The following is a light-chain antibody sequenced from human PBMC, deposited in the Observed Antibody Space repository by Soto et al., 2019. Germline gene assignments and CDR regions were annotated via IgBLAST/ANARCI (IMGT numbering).Light chain of an antibody. V-gene: IGLV1-44*01. CDR1: SSNIGSNT. CDR2: SNN. CDR3: AAWDDSLNGVV. Sequence: QSVLTQPPSASGTPGQRVTISCSGSSSNIGSNTVNWYQQLPGTATKLLIYSNNQRPSGVPDRFSGSKSGTSASLAISVLQSEDEADSYCAAWDDSLNGVVFGGGTKLTVL. J-gene: IGLJ2*01.